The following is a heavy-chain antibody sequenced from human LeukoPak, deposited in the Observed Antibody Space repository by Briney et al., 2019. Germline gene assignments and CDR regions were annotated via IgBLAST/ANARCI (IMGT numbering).Heavy chain of an antibody. CDR2: INWNGGST. D-gene: IGHD1-1*01. Sequence: GGSLRLSCAASGFTFDDYGMSWVRQAPGKRLEWVSGINWNGGSTGYADSVKGRFTISRDNAKNSLYLQMNSLRAEDTALYYCARDLRGTHFDYWGQGTLVTVSS. J-gene: IGHJ4*02. CDR1: GFTFDDYG. V-gene: IGHV3-20*04. CDR3: ARDLRGTHFDY.